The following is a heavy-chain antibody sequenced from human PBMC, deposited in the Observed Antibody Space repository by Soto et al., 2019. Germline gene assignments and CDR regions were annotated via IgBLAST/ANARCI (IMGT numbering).Heavy chain of an antibody. CDR3: VRGGSWRGGSCYPNMDFYGDSEGVDY. D-gene: IGHD2-15*01. V-gene: IGHV3-33*01. CDR1: DFACIKYG. J-gene: IGHJ4*02. CDR2: IWYEGTNN. Sequence: QVQLVASGGGVVQPGGSLRLSGVASDFACIKYGMHWVRQAPGKWLELVALIWYEGTNNYYGDSVKGRFTVSRDNPKKTLYLKMISLRDDDTGVYYCVRGGSWRGGSCYPNMDFYGDSEGVDYWGQGTLFTAS.